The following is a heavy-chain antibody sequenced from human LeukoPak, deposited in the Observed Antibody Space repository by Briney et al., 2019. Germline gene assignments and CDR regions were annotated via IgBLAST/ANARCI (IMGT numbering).Heavy chain of an antibody. D-gene: IGHD3-22*01. J-gene: IGHJ4*02. CDR1: GFTFSSYG. CDR3: ARARNDYDSNGFSALDY. CDR2: IWYDGSNK. V-gene: IGHV3-33*01. Sequence: GGSLRLSCAASGFTFSSYGTHWVRQAPGKGLEWVAGIWYDGSNKNYADSVKGRFTVSRDNSKNTLYLQMNSLTVEDTAVYYCARARNDYDSNGFSALDYWGQGTLVTVSS.